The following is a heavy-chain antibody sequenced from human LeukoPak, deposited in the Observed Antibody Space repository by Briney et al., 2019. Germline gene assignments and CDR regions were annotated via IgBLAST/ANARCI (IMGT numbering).Heavy chain of an antibody. V-gene: IGHV1-69*13. CDR1: GYTFSAYA. CDR3: ARDLGMVRGVRRKYYFDY. Sequence: EASVKVSCKASGYTFSAYAISWVRQAPGQGLEWMGGIIPIFGTANYAQKFQGRVTITADESTSTAYMELSSLRSEDTAVYYCARDLGMVRGVRRKYYFDYWGQGTLVTVSS. CDR2: IIPIFGTA. J-gene: IGHJ4*02. D-gene: IGHD3-10*01.